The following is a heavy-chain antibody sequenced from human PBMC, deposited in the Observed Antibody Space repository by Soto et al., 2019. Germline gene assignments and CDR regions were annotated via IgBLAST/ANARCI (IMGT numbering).Heavy chain of an antibody. CDR1: GYTFTSYG. Sequence: QVQLVQSGAEVKKPGASVKVSCKASGYTFTSYGISWVRQAPGQGLEWMGWISAYNGNTNYAQKLQGRVTMTTDTSTSTAYMELRSLRSDDTAVYYGARDPAYQPLLYEGDYFDYWGQGTLVTVSS. CDR2: ISAYNGNT. J-gene: IGHJ4*02. D-gene: IGHD2-2*02. CDR3: ARDPAYQPLLYEGDYFDY. V-gene: IGHV1-18*04.